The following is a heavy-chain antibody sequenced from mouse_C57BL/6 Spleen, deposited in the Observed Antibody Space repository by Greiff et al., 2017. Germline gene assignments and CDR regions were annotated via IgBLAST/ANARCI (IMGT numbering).Heavy chain of an antibody. V-gene: IGHV1-80*01. J-gene: IGHJ2*01. CDR3: ARGDLHYFDY. CDR2: IYPGDGDT. CDR1: GYAFSSYW. Sequence: VQVVESGAELVKPGASVKISCKASGYAFSSYWMNWVKQRPGKGLEWIGQIYPGDGDTNYNGKFKGKATLTADKSSSTAYMQLSSLTSEDSAVYFCARGDLHYFDYWGQGTTLTVSS. D-gene: IGHD3-3*01.